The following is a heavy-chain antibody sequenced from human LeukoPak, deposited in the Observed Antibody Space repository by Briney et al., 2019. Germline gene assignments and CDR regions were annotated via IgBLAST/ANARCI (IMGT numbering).Heavy chain of an antibody. Sequence: GESLKISCEASGYSFSNYWIGWVRQMPGKGLECLGIIYPSDSYTRYSPSFQGQVTISADKSINTAYLQWSGLKASDTAIYYCAKHAYSDSTSAFDFWGQGTMVTVSS. CDR3: AKHAYSDSTSAFDF. CDR2: IYPSDSYT. J-gene: IGHJ3*01. V-gene: IGHV5-51*01. CDR1: GYSFSNYW. D-gene: IGHD4-11*01.